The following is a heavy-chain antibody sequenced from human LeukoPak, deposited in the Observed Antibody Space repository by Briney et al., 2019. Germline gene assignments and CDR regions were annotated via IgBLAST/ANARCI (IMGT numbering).Heavy chain of an antibody. CDR1: GGSISSYY. CDR2: IYYSGST. J-gene: IGHJ5*02. D-gene: IGHD3-16*01. CDR3: ARAPIPYDRSRTDYRFDP. V-gene: IGHV4-59*12. Sequence: SETLSLTCSVSGGSISSYYWGWIRQPPGKGLEWIGYIYYSGSTNYNPSLKSRVTISLDTSKSQFSLKLTSVTAADTAVYYCARAPIPYDRSRTDYRFDPWGQGTLVTVAS.